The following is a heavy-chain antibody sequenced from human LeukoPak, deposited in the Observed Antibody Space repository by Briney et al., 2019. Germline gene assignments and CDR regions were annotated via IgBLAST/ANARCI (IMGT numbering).Heavy chain of an antibody. CDR3: ARDLEGYHYGSGNYPQ. J-gene: IGHJ4*02. D-gene: IGHD3-10*01. V-gene: IGHV1-2*02. CDR2: INPNSGGI. CDR1: GYTFLGHH. Sequence: ASVKVSCKASGYTFLGHHMHWVRQAPGQGLEWMGWINPNSGGINYAQKFQGRVTMTRDTSISTAYMELSSLRYDDTAIYYCARDLEGYHYGSGNYPQWGQGTLITVSS.